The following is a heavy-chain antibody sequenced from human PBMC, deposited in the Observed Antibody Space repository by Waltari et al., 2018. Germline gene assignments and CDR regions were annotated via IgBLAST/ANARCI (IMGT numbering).Heavy chain of an antibody. CDR1: GYTFINYD. V-gene: IGHV1-8*01. D-gene: IGHD3-10*01. CDR2: MNPKYDNT. Sequence: QVQLVKSGAAVKKPGDAVKVSCSASGYTFINYDINWVRQGAGQGLECMGWMNPKYDNTGNAQKFQARASRTRDTTTSNAYMEMTSLTYEATAVYYCARMRGSSINSRNWYFDIWGRGTMVTVSA. CDR3: ARMRGSSINSRNWYFDI. J-gene: IGHJ2*01.